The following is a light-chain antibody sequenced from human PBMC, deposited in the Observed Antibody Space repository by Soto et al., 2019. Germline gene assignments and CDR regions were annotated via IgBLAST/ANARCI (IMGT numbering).Light chain of an antibody. V-gene: IGKV3-15*01. CDR3: QQYNNWPTWT. CDR1: QSVGSN. CDR2: GAS. J-gene: IGKJ1*01. Sequence: EIVMTQSPATLSVSPGGRVTLSCRARQSVGSNLAWYQQKPGQAPRLLIYGASTRATGIPARFSGSGSETEFTLTISSLQAEDSAVYFCQQYNNWPTWTFGQGTKVDI.